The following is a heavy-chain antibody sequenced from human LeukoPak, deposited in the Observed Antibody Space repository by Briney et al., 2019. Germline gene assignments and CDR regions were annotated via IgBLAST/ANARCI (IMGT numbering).Heavy chain of an antibody. CDR2: IYYSGST. CDR3: ARQGYYDFWSGYYPEWFDP. J-gene: IGHJ5*02. CDR1: GGSISSYY. Sequence: SESLSLTCTVSGGSISSYYWSWIRQPPGKGLEWIGYIYYSGSTNYNPSLKSRVTISVDTSKNQFSLKLSSVTAADTAVYYCARQGYYDFWSGYYPEWFDPWGQGTLVTVSS. V-gene: IGHV4-59*08. D-gene: IGHD3-3*01.